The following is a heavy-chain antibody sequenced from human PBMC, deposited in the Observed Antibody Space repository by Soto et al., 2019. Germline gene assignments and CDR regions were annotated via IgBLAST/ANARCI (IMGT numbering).Heavy chain of an antibody. CDR2: ISYDGSNK. D-gene: IGHD5-18*01. Sequence: QVQLVESGGGVVQPGRSLRLSWAASEFTFSNYGMHWVRQAPGKGLDWVAVISYDGSNKYYADSVKGRFTISRDNSKNTLYLQMNSLRAEDTAVYYCSKDPRGYGYGYGDYWGQGTLVTGSS. J-gene: IGHJ4*02. V-gene: IGHV3-30*18. CDR3: SKDPRGYGYGYGDY. CDR1: EFTFSNYG.